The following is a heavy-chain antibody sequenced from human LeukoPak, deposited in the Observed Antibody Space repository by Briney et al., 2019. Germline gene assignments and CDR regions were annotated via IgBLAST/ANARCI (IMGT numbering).Heavy chain of an antibody. D-gene: IGHD3-22*01. CDR3: ARVPNHYDSSGYPSTLFDY. J-gene: IGHJ4*02. V-gene: IGHV4-59*01. Sequence: SETLSLTCTVSGGSISSYYWSWIRQPPAKGLEWIGYIYYSGSTNYNPSLKSRVTISVDTSKNQFSLKLSSVTAADTAVYYCARVPNHYDSSGYPSTLFDYWGQGTLVTVSS. CDR1: GGSISSYY. CDR2: IYYSGST.